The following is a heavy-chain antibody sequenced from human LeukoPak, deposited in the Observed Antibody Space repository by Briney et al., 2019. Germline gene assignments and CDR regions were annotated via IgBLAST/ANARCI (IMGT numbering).Heavy chain of an antibody. Sequence: SETLSLTCTVSGGSISSYYWSWIRQPPGKGLEWIGYIYYSGSTNYNPSLKSRVTISVDTSKNQFSLKLSSVTAADTALYYCAKGTLGSCSGATCYDFDNWGQGTLVTVSS. D-gene: IGHD2-2*01. J-gene: IGHJ4*02. CDR1: GGSISSYY. CDR3: AKGTLGSCSGATCYDFDN. V-gene: IGHV4-59*01. CDR2: IYYSGST.